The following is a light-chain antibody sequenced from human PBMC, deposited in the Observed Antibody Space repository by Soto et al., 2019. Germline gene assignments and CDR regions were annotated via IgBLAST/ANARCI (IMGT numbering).Light chain of an antibody. CDR3: QQYNNWPRT. V-gene: IGKV3-15*01. J-gene: IGKJ1*01. Sequence: EIVMTQSPATPSVSPGERATLSCRASQSVSSNLAWYQQKPGQAPRLLIYGASTRATGIPARFSGSGSGTEFTLTISSLQSEDFAVYYCQQYNNWPRTFVQGTKVEIK. CDR2: GAS. CDR1: QSVSSN.